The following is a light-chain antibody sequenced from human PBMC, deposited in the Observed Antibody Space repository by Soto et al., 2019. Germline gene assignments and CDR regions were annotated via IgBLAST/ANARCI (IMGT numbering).Light chain of an antibody. J-gene: IGKJ5*01. CDR1: QNIRNL. CDR3: QQYNTYST. Sequence: DIQLTQSPSTLSAAVGDSVTITCRASQNIRNLLAWYQQKPGKAPKPLIYDASTLKTGVPPRFSGSGSGSEFNFTISGLQPDDFATYFCQQYNTYSTFGQGTRLEI. CDR2: DAS. V-gene: IGKV1-5*01.